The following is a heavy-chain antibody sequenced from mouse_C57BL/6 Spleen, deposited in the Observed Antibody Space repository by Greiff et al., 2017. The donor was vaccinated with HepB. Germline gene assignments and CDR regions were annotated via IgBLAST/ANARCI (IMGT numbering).Heavy chain of an antibody. CDR3: TETTVPWFAY. D-gene: IGHD1-1*01. CDR2: IRLKSDNYAT. Sequence: DVKLVESGGGLVQPGGSMKLSCVASGFTFSNYWMNWVRQSPEKGLEWVAQIRLKSDNYATHYAESVKGRFTISRDDSKSSVYLQMNNLRAEDTGIYYCTETTVPWFAYWGQGTLVTVSA. J-gene: IGHJ3*01. CDR1: GFTFSNYW. V-gene: IGHV6-3*01.